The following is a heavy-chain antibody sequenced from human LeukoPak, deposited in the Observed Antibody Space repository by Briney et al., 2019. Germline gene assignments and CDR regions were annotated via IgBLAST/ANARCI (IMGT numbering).Heavy chain of an antibody. CDR2: ISWDGGST. CDR1: GFTFDDYT. V-gene: IGHV3-43*01. CDR3: GKGNYYDSSGYYTTY. D-gene: IGHD3-22*01. Sequence: GGSLRLSCAASGFTFDDYTMHWVRQAPGKGLEWVSLISWDGGSTYYADSVKGRFTISRDNSKNSLYLQMNSLRTEDTALYYCGKGNYYDSSGYYTTYWGQGTLVTVSS. J-gene: IGHJ4*02.